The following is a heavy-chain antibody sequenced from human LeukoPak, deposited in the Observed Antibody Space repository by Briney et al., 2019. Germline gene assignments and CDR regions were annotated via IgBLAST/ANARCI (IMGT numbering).Heavy chain of an antibody. Sequence: GGSLRLSCAASGFTFSSYAMSWVRQAPGKGLEWVSAISGSGGSTYYSDSVKGRFTISRDNSKNTLYLQMNSLRAEDTAVYYCAKDVGDTTRGPQYYYGSGSYRDYWGQGTLVTVSS. V-gene: IGHV3-23*01. D-gene: IGHD3-10*01. CDR3: AKDVGDTTRGPQYYYGSGSYRDY. J-gene: IGHJ4*02. CDR2: ISGSGGST. CDR1: GFTFSSYA.